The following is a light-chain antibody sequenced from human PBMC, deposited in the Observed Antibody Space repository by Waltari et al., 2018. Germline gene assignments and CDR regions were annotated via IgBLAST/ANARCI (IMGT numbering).Light chain of an antibody. J-gene: IGKJ1*01. CDR2: AAS. V-gene: IGKV1-39*01. CDR3: QQSYSTPWT. Sequence: DIQRTQSPSSLSASVGDRVTITCRASQSISSYLNWYQQKPGKAPKLLSYAASSFQSGVPSRFSGSGSETDLILTIRSLQPEDFATYYCQQSYSTPWTFGQGTKVEIK. CDR1: QSISSY.